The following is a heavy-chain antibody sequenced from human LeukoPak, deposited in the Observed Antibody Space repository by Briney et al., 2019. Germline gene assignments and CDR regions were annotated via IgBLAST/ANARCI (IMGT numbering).Heavy chain of an antibody. J-gene: IGHJ3*02. Sequence: SQTLSLTCDISGDSVSTNIGAWHWIRQSPSRGLEWLGRTYYRSKWFNDYAPSVMSRVSINPDTSKNQFSLQLNSVTPEDTAVYYCARSFTTSAGAFDIWGQGTMVTVSS. V-gene: IGHV6-1*01. CDR1: GDSVSTNIGA. CDR2: TYYRSKWFN. CDR3: ARSFTTSAGAFDI. D-gene: IGHD1-1*01.